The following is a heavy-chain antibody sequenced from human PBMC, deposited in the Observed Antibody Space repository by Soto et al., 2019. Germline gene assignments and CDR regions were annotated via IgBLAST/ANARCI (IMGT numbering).Heavy chain of an antibody. CDR3: ARAGGGFLAWPPDY. D-gene: IGHD3-3*01. V-gene: IGHV4-4*02. CDR2: IYPSGST. Sequence: QVQLQESGPGLVKPSGTLSLTCDVSGGSISSSNWWSWVRQPPGKGLEWIGKIYPSGSTMSNPSLKSRVTISLDKSKNQFSLKLISVTAADTAVYYCARAGGGFLAWPPDYWGQGTLVTVSS. CDR1: GGSISSSNW. J-gene: IGHJ4*02.